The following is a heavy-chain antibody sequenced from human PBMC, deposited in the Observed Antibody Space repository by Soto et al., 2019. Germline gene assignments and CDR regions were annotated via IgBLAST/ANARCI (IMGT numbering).Heavy chain of an antibody. CDR3: ARASSSNFDY. D-gene: IGHD6-6*01. V-gene: IGHV4-30-4*08. CDR2: IYYSGST. J-gene: IGHJ4*02. Sequence: PSETLSLTCTVSGGSISSGGYYWNWIRQHPGKGLEWIGYIYYSGSTYYNPSLKSRVTISVDTSKNQFSLKLSSVTAADTAVYYCARASSSNFDYWGQGTLVTVSS. CDR1: GGSISSGGYY.